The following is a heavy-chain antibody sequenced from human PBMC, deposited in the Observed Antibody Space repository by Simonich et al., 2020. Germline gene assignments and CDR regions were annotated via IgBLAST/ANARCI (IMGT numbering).Heavy chain of an antibody. V-gene: IGHV2-5*01. Sequence: QITLKESGPTLVKPTQTLTLTCTFSGFSLSNSGVGVGWIRQPPGKALEWLTLIYWNDDKRYSPALKSRLTSTKDTAKIQVGLTMTNIDPVDTATYYCAHKVGYFDLWGRGTLVTVSS. CDR1: GFSLSNSGVG. CDR3: AHKVGYFDL. J-gene: IGHJ2*01. CDR2: IYWNDDK.